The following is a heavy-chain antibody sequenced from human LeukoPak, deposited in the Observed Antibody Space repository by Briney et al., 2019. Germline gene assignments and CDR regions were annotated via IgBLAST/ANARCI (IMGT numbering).Heavy chain of an antibody. V-gene: IGHV3-33*06. CDR3: AKDGAYGSGRIYYYYGMDV. D-gene: IGHD3-10*01. CDR1: GFTFSSYG. Sequence: PGGSLRLSCAASGFTFSSYGMHWVRQAPGKGLEWVAVIWYDGSNKYYADSVKGRFTISRDNSKNTLYLQMNSLRAEDTAVYYCAKDGAYGSGRIYYYYGMDVWGQGTTVTVSS. J-gene: IGHJ6*02. CDR2: IWYDGSNK.